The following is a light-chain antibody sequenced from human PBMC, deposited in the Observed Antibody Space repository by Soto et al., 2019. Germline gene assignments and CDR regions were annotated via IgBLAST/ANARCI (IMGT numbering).Light chain of an antibody. J-gene: IGKJ2*01. Sequence: EIVMTQSPATLSVSPGERATLSCRASQNINTNLAWYQQKPGQAPRLLIYGASTRAASFPARFSGSGSGTEFTLTISSLQXXDSAVYYCQHYNNWPPYAFGQGTKLEIK. CDR2: GAS. CDR3: QHYNNWPPYA. CDR1: QNINTN. V-gene: IGKV3-15*01.